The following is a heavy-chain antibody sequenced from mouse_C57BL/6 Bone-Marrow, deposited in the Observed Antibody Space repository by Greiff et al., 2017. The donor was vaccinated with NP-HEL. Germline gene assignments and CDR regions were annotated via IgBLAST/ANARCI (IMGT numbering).Heavy chain of an antibody. Sequence: VQLQQSGPELVKPGASVKISCKASGYSFTDYNMNWVKQSNGKSLEWIGVINPNYGTTSYNQKFKGKATLTVDQSSSTAYMQLNSLTSEDSACYNCADGYGSYYYAMGYWGQGTSVTVSS. V-gene: IGHV1-39*01. CDR3: ADGYGSYYYAMGY. CDR1: GYSFTDYN. CDR2: INPNYGTT. D-gene: IGHD2-3*01. J-gene: IGHJ4*01.